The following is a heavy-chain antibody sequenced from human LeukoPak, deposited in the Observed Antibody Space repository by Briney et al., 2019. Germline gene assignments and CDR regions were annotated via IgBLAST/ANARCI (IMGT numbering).Heavy chain of an antibody. CDR2: ISSSSSYI. CDR1: GFTFSTYS. Sequence: PGGSLRLSCAASGFTFSTYSMNWVRQAPGKGREWVSSISSSSSYIYYADSVKGRFTISRDNAKNSLYLQMNSLRAEDTAVYYCAAGVVAAGYYYYYYMDVWGKGTTVTVSS. V-gene: IGHV3-21*01. D-gene: IGHD2-15*01. CDR3: AAGVVAAGYYYYYYMDV. J-gene: IGHJ6*03.